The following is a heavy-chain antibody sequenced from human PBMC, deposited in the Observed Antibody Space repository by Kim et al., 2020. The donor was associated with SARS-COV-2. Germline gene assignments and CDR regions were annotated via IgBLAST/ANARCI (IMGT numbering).Heavy chain of an antibody. D-gene: IGHD6-6*01. J-gene: IGHJ4*02. CDR3: TRGGAARPDF. Sequence: INYAVSVKGRFAISRDNAKNSLFLQMNSLRDEDTAVYYCTRGGAARPDFWGQGTLVTVSS. V-gene: IGHV3-48*02. CDR2: I.